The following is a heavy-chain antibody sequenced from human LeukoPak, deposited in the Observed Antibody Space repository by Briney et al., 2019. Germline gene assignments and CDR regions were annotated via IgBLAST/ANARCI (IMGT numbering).Heavy chain of an antibody. Sequence: VASVKVSCKASGYTFTGYYMHWVRQAPGQGLEWMGRINPNSGGTNYAQKFQGRVTMTRDTSISTAYMELSRLRSDDTAVYYCAREYYRDEYYYYYMDVWGEGTTVTVSS. CDR2: INPNSGGT. D-gene: IGHD3-10*01. V-gene: IGHV1-2*06. CDR3: AREYYRDEYYYYYMDV. CDR1: GYTFTGYY. J-gene: IGHJ6*03.